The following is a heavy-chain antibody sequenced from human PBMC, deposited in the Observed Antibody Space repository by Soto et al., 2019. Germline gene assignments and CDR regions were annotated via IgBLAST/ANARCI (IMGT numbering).Heavy chain of an antibody. CDR1: GFTFSSYA. V-gene: IGHV3-23*01. J-gene: IGHJ4*02. Sequence: GGSLRLSCAASGFTFSSYAMSWVRQAPGKGLERVSAISGSGGSTYYADSVKGRFTISRDNSKNTLYLQMNSLRAEDTAVYYCAKDPDYYGSGSPYYFDYWGQGTLVTVSS. CDR2: ISGSGGST. D-gene: IGHD3-10*01. CDR3: AKDPDYYGSGSPYYFDY.